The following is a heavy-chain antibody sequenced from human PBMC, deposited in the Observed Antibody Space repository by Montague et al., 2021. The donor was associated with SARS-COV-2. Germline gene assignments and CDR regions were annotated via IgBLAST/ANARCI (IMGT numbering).Heavy chain of an antibody. D-gene: IGHD4-23*01. J-gene: IGHJ4*02. CDR2: VYYSGST. V-gene: IGHV4-31*03. CDR1: GGSISDGGYP. Sequence: TLSLTCTVSGGSISDGGYPWTWIRQHPGKGLEWIGYVYYSGSTFFNPSLKSRITISVDTSKNQFSLKLSSVTAADTAVYYCARRGDYGGPRFDYWGQGTLVSVSS. CDR3: ARRGDYGGPRFDY.